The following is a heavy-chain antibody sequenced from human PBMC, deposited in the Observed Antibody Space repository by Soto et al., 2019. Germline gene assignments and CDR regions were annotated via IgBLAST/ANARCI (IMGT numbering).Heavy chain of an antibody. CDR1: GFTFSDYY. D-gene: IGHD5-12*01. V-gene: IGHV3-11*01. J-gene: IGHJ4*02. Sequence: QVQLVESGGGLVKPGGSPRLSCAASGFTFSDYYMSWIRQAPGKGLEWISYISFTGSIIYYADSLKGRFTVSRDNAKNSLYLQMNSLRAEDTAVYYCARVIMATKHFDYWGQGTLVTVSS. CDR2: ISFTGSII. CDR3: ARVIMATKHFDY.